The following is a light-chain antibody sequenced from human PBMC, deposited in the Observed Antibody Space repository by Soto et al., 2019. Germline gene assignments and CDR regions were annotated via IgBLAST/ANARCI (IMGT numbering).Light chain of an antibody. V-gene: IGLV2-14*03. CDR1: SIDVGGNKY. CDR3: SAFTGTTYV. Sequence: QSLLTQPAFVSGSPWQSITISCTGTSIDVGGNKYVSWYQHYPGKAPKLMICDVSNRPSGVSNRFSGSKSGNTASLTISGLQAEDEADYYCSAFTGTTYVFGTGTKVTVL. J-gene: IGLJ1*01. CDR2: DVS.